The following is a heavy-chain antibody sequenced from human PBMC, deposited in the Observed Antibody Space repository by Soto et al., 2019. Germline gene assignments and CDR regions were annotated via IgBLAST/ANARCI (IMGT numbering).Heavy chain of an antibody. CDR2: IYYSGST. D-gene: IGHD3-22*01. Sequence: SETLSLTCTVSGGSISSYYWSWIRQPPGKGLEWIGYIYYSGSTNYNPSLKSRVTISVDTSKNQFSLKLSSVTAADTAVYYCAGGYYYDSSGYFPLDFWGQGTLVTVS. CDR3: AGGYYYDSSGYFPLDF. CDR1: GGSISSYY. V-gene: IGHV4-59*01. J-gene: IGHJ4*02.